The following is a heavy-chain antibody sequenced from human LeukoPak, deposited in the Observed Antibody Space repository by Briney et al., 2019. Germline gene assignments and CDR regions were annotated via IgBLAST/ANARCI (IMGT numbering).Heavy chain of an antibody. Sequence: GGSLRLSCAASGFTFSSYAMSWVRQAPGKGLEWVSAISGSGGSPYYADSVKGRFTISRDNSKNTLYLQMNSLRAEDTAVYYCAKPEVEMATILYFDYWGQGTLVTVSA. CDR1: GFTFSSYA. CDR3: AKPEVEMATILYFDY. CDR2: ISGSGGSP. V-gene: IGHV3-23*01. D-gene: IGHD5-24*01. J-gene: IGHJ4*02.